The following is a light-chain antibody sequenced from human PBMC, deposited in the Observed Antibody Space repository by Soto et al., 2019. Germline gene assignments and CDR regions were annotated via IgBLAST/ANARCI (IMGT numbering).Light chain of an antibody. CDR2: YDS. V-gene: IGLV3-21*04. CDR1: NIGSKS. J-gene: IGLJ2*01. Sequence: SYELTQPPSVSVAPGKTARITCGGSNIGSKSVHWYQQKPGQAPVLVIYYDSDRPSGIPERFSGSNSGNTATLTISRVEAGDEADYYCQVWDSSSDPLFGGGTKLTVL. CDR3: QVWDSSSDPL.